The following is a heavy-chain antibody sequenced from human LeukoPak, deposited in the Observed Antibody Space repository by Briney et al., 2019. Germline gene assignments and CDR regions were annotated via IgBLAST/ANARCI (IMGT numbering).Heavy chain of an antibody. J-gene: IGHJ3*02. CDR3: ARELKKGYCSSTSCPGGAFDI. CDR2: IIPIQVSA. Sequence: SVKVSCKTYGGSFSTYAISWVRQAPGQGLEWMGGIIPIQVSANYAQKLRGRVTITADESTNTAHMELNSLTSEDTAVYYCARELKKGYCSSTSCPGGAFDIWGQGTMVTVSS. CDR1: GGSFSTYA. V-gene: IGHV1-69*01. D-gene: IGHD2-2*01.